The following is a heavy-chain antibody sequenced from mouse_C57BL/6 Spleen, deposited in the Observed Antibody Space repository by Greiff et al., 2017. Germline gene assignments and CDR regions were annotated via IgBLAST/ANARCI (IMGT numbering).Heavy chain of an antibody. CDR3: ARRRYYYGSSGGFDY. CDR2: INPNNGGT. J-gene: IGHJ2*01. D-gene: IGHD1-1*01. CDR1: GYTFTDYN. Sequence: VQLKQSGPELVKPGASVKIPCKASGYTFTDYNMDWVKQSHGKSLEWIGDINPNNGGTIYNQKFKGKATLTVDKSSSTAYMELRSLTSEDTAVYYCARRRYYYGSSGGFDYWGQGTTLTVSS. V-gene: IGHV1-18*01.